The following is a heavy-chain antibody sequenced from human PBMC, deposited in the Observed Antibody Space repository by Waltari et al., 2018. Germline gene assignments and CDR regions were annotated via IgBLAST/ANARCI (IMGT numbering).Heavy chain of an antibody. V-gene: IGHV3-30*04. CDR3: ARDYCDRTWCDGLDY. CDR2: ISYEGRNK. CDR1: GFTFSRFA. Sequence: QVQRVESGGGVVQPGGSLRHPWAAPGFTFSRFAMHWVRQVPGKGLEWVAVISYEGRNKYYGDSVKGRFTISRDNSRNTLYLEMDSPRTEDTAVYYCARDYCDRTWCDGLDYWGQGTLVTVSS. D-gene: IGHD3-9*01. J-gene: IGHJ4*02.